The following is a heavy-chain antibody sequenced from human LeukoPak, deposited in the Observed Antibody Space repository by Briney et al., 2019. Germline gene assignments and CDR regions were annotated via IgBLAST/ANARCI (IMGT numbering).Heavy chain of an antibody. Sequence: SETLSLTCTVSGYSISSAYYWGWIRQPPGKGLEWIGSFHYSGSTYYNPSLKSRVTISVDTSKNQFSLKLTSVTAADTAVYYCARGGPSNGYFDYWGQGTLVTVSS. V-gene: IGHV4-38-2*02. CDR3: ARGGPSNGYFDY. CDR2: FHYSGST. J-gene: IGHJ4*02. D-gene: IGHD2-8*01. CDR1: GYSISSAYY.